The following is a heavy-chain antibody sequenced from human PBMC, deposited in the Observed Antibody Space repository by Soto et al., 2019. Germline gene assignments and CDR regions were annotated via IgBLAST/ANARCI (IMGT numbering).Heavy chain of an antibody. CDR1: GITFSSHS. Sequence: GGSLRLSCVASGITFSSHSVNWVRQAPGKGPEWVSSISRGSDYIYYRDSVKGRFTISRDNAKKSLYLQMNSLRVEDTAVYYCARDMYAYGFFDFWGQGTLVTVSS. V-gene: IGHV3-21*01. CDR3: ARDMYAYGFFDF. J-gene: IGHJ4*02. CDR2: ISRGSDYI. D-gene: IGHD3-10*01.